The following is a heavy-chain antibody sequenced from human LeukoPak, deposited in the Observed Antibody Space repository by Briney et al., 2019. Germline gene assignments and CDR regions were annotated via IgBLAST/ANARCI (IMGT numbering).Heavy chain of an antibody. CDR1: GYTFTGSY. CDR3: ARDHCTSSGCYEYYYYGVDV. D-gene: IGHD2-2*01. J-gene: IGHJ6*02. V-gene: IGHV1-2*02. CDR2: INPNSGGT. Sequence: ASVKVSCKASGYTFTGSYMHLVRQAPGQGLEWMVCINPNSGGTNYAQKFQGRVTMTRDTSVGTAYMELSRLRSDDTAVYYCARDHCTSSGCYEYYYYGVDVWGQGTTVTVSS.